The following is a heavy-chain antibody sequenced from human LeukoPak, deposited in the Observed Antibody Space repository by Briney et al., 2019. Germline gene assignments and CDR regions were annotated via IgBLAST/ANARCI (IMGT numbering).Heavy chain of an antibody. CDR3: ARVRSRGFRWNWEVYDAFDI. J-gene: IGHJ3*02. Sequence: SETLSLTCTVSGGSISSGGYYWSWIRQPPGKGLEWIGYIYHSGSTYYNPSLKSRVTISVDRSKNQFSLKLSSVTAADTAVYYCARVRSRGFRWNWEVYDAFDIWGQGTMVTVSS. CDR2: IYHSGST. D-gene: IGHD1-7*01. V-gene: IGHV4-30-2*01. CDR1: GGSISSGGYY.